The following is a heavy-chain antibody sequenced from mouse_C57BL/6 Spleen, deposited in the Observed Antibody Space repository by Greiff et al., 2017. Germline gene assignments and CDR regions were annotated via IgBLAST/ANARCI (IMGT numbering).Heavy chain of an antibody. D-gene: IGHD1-3*01. CDR2: ISSGGDYI. J-gene: IGHJ4*01. CDR3: TREGKVRGALDY. V-gene: IGHV5-9-1*02. CDR1: GFTFSSYA. Sequence: EVKLVESGEGLVKPGGSLKLSCAASGFTFSSYAMSWVRQTPEKRLAWVAYISSGGDYIYYADTVKGRFTISRDNARNTLYLQMSSLKSEDTAMYYCTREGKVRGALDYWGQGTSVTVSS.